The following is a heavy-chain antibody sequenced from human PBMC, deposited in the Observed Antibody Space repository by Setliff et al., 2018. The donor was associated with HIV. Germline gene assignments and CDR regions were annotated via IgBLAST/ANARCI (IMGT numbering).Heavy chain of an antibody. V-gene: IGHV4-61*09. CDR3: ARGRSDCSSTSCQYYYYYMDV. J-gene: IGHJ6*03. CDR2: IYTSGST. CDR1: GGSISSGSYY. Sequence: PSETLSLTCTVSGGSISSGSYYWSWIRQPAGKGLEWIGYIYTSGSTNYNPSLKSRVTISVDTSKNPFSLKLSSVTAADTAVYYCARGRSDCSSTSCQYYYYYMDVWGQGTTVTVSS. D-gene: IGHD2-2*01.